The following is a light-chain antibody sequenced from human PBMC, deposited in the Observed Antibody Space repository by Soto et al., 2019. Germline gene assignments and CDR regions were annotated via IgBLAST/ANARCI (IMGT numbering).Light chain of an antibody. CDR2: GNN. CDR1: SSNIGSIYD. V-gene: IGLV1-40*01. Sequence: QSVLTQPPSVSGAPGQRVTISCTGTSSNIGSIYDVHWHQQLPGTDPKLLIFGNNNRPSGVPDRFSGSKSDTSASLAITGLQAEDEADYYCQSYDDNLSAYVFGTGTKVTVL. J-gene: IGLJ1*01. CDR3: QSYDDNLSAYV.